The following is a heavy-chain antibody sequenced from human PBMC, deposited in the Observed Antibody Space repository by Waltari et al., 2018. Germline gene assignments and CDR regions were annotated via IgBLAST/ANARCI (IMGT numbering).Heavy chain of an antibody. CDR1: GFTLRDYW. J-gene: IGHJ3*02. CDR2: IKKDGGEE. CDR3: ARDQWFGFDI. V-gene: IGHV3-7*01. D-gene: IGHD3-22*01. Sequence: EVQLVESGGGLVQPGGSVRSYCAACGFTLRDYWMSWVLQAPGKGPEWLANIKKDGGEEYYVDSVRGRFTISRDNAKNSLYLQMDSLRPEDTAVYYCARDQWFGFDIWGQGTMVTVSS.